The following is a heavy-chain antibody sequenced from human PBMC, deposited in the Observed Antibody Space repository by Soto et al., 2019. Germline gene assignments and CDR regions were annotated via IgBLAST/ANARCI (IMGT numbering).Heavy chain of an antibody. CDR1: GGSLNGFG. CDR3: GGVSVVVPALPSEGFGP. J-gene: IGHJ5*02. CDR2: TIPMFGTA. D-gene: IGHD2-15*01. Sequence: QVQPEQSGAEVKKPGSSVKVSCQPSGGSLNGFGFTWVRQAPGQGLECMGGTIPMFGTARYAQKFQGRLTITAAAPTGKTCLERTNLRSVETAVYYWGGVSVVVPALPSEGFGPWGQGTQVIVSS. V-gene: IGHV1-69*12.